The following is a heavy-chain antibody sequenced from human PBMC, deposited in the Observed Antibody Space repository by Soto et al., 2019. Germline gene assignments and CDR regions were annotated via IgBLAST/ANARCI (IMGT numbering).Heavy chain of an antibody. D-gene: IGHD1-1*01. CDR3: ARERHAGFTHDFDP. J-gene: IGHJ5*02. V-gene: IGHV4-59*13. CDR1: GVSITSYH. CDR2: TSYTGNT. Sequence: SLSCLVSGVSITSYHWSCIRQFPGKRLERSAYTSYTGNTNYNPTLTSRVTISMDTSKNLWSLKMTSMAAADPAVYYCARERHAGFTHDFDPWGQGTLVTVSS.